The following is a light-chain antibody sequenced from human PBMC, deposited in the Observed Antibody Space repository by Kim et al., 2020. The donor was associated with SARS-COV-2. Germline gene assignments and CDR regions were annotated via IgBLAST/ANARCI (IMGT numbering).Light chain of an antibody. Sequence: SSELTQDPAVPVALGQTVRITCQGDSLRSYYATWYQQKPGQAPIIVIYGKNIRPSGIPDRFSGSSSGNTASLTITGPQAGDEADYYCNSRDSSDNVIFGG. CDR3: NSRDSSDNVI. CDR1: SLRSYY. CDR2: GKN. V-gene: IGLV3-19*01. J-gene: IGLJ2*01.